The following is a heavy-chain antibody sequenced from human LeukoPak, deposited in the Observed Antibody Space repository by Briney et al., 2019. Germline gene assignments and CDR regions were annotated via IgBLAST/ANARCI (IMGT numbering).Heavy chain of an antibody. CDR1: GFTFSNYD. Sequence: PGGTLRLSCAASGFTFSNYDMSWVRRAPGKGLKWVSAISATGDSTYYADSVTGRFSISRDNSKNTLYVQMNSLRAEDTAIYYCAKRGLPDFWGQGTLVTVSS. J-gene: IGHJ4*02. CDR3: AKRGLPDF. CDR2: ISATGDST. V-gene: IGHV3-23*01. D-gene: IGHD3-10*01.